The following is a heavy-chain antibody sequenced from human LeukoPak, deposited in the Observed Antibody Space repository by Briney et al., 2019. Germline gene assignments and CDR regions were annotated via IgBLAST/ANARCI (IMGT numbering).Heavy chain of an antibody. J-gene: IGHJ4*02. D-gene: IGHD3-3*01. Sequence: GGSLRLSCAASGFTFSSYSMNWVRQAPGEGLEWVSSISYSIGYIYYADSVKGRFTISRDNAKNSLYLQMNSLRAEDTAVLYCARTRVGVVIDYFDCWGQGTLVTVSS. V-gene: IGHV3-21*01. CDR3: ARTRVGVVIDYFDC. CDR1: GFTFSSYS. CDR2: ISYSIGYI.